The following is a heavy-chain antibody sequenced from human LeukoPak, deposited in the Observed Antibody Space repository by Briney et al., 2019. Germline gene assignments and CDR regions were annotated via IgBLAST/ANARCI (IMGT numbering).Heavy chain of an antibody. D-gene: IGHD3-10*01. CDR3: ARVLLWFGELGFTVNDDY. CDR2: ISAYNGNT. CDR1: GYTFTSYG. J-gene: IGHJ4*02. Sequence: AASVKVSCKASGYTFTSYGISWVRQAPGQGLEWMGWISAYNGNTNYAQKLQGRVTMTTGTSTSTAYMELRSLRSDDTAVYYCARVLLWFGELGFTVNDDYWGQGTQVTVSS. V-gene: IGHV1-18*01.